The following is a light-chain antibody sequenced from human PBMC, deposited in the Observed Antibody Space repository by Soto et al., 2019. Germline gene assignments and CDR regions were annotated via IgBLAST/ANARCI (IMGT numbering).Light chain of an antibody. CDR1: QGISSY. CDR2: AAS. J-gene: IGKJ3*01. Sequence: IQLTQSPSSLSASVGDRVTITCRASQGISSYLAWYQQKPGKAPKLLIYAASTLQSGVPSRFGGSGSGTDFTLTISSLQPDDFATYYCQQLNSYPSFGPGTKVDIK. CDR3: QQLNSYPS. V-gene: IGKV1-9*01.